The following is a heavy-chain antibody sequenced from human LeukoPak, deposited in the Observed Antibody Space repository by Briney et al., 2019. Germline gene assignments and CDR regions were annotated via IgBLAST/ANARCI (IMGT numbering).Heavy chain of an antibody. J-gene: IGHJ4*02. CDR1: GFPFSTYG. V-gene: IGHV3-33*01. CDR2: IWYDGSNK. Sequence: GGSLRLSCAASGFPFSTYGIHWVRQAPGKGLEWVAVIWYDGSNKYYADAVKGRFTISRDNSKNTLYLQMNSLRAEDTAVYYCAREGIAAFDYWGQGTLVTVSS. D-gene: IGHD6-13*01. CDR3: AREGIAAFDY.